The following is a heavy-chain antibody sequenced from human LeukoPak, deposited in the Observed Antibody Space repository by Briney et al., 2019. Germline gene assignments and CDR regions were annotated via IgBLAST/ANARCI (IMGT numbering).Heavy chain of an antibody. Sequence: GGSLRLSCAASGFTFSSYGMHWVRQAPGKGLEWVAFIRYDGSNKYYADSVKGRFTISRDNSKNTLYLQMNSLRAEDTAVYYCARDDYGSGLTYYYYMDVWGKGTTVTVSS. CDR3: ARDDYGSGLTYYYYMDV. D-gene: IGHD3-10*01. J-gene: IGHJ6*03. CDR1: GFTFSSYG. CDR2: IRYDGSNK. V-gene: IGHV3-30*02.